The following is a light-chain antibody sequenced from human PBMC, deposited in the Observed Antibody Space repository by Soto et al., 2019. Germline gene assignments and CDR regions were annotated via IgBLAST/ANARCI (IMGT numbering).Light chain of an antibody. Sequence: DIQMTQSPSSLSASVGDRVTITCRARQGISSYLAWVQQKPGKDPKSLIYAASSLQSGVPSKFSGSGSGTDFTLTISSLQPEDFATYYCQQYNSYPLTFGGGTKVEIK. V-gene: IGKV1-16*02. CDR1: QGISSY. CDR2: AAS. CDR3: QQYNSYPLT. J-gene: IGKJ4*01.